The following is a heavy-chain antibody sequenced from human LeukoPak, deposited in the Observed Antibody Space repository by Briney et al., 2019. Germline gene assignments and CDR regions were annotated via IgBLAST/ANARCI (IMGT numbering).Heavy chain of an antibody. CDR3: AREDSSGYYYVRGFDY. V-gene: IGHV4-59*12. Sequence: SETLSLTCTVSGGSISSYYWSWIRQPPGKGLEWIGYIYYSGSANYNPSLKSRVTISVDTSKNQFSLKLSSVTAADTAVYYCAREDSSGYYYVRGFDYWGQGTLVTVSS. D-gene: IGHD3-22*01. CDR1: GGSISSYY. CDR2: IYYSGSA. J-gene: IGHJ4*02.